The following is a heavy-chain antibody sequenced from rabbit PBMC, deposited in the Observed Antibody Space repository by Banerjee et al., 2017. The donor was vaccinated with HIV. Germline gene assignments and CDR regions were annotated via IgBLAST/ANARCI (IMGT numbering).Heavy chain of an antibody. V-gene: IGHV1S40*01. Sequence: QSVEESGGDLVKPGGTLTLTCTVSGFSLTSYAMSWVRQAPGKGLEWVGYINTGSGSTGHASWVNGRFTISKTSSTTVTLQMTSLTAADTATYFCAREVYVGYTAYGYADLWGPGTLVTVS. J-gene: IGHJ4*01. D-gene: IGHD6-1*01. CDR2: INTGSGST. CDR1: GFSLTSYA. CDR3: AREVYVGYTAYGYADL.